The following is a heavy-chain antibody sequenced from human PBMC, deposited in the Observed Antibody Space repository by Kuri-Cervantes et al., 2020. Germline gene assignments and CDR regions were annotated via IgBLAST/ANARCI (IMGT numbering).Heavy chain of an antibody. J-gene: IGHJ4*02. CDR1: GFTFSSYW. Sequence: ETLSLTCAASGFTFSSYWMHWVRQAPGKGLVWVSRINSDGSSTSYADSVKGRFTITRDNAKNTLYLQMNSLRAEDTAVYYCARGRDVWFGELLTLFDYWGQGTLVTVSS. V-gene: IGHV3-74*01. D-gene: IGHD3-10*01. CDR2: INSDGSST. CDR3: ARGRDVWFGELLTLFDY.